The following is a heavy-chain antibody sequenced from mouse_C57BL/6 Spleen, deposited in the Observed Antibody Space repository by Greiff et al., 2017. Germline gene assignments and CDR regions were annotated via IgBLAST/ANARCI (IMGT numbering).Heavy chain of an antibody. J-gene: IGHJ4*01. V-gene: IGHV5-9*01. Sequence: DVHLVESGGGLVKPGGSLKLSCAASGFTFSSYTMSWVRQTPEKRLEWVATISGGGGNTYYPDSVKGRFTISRDNAKNTLYLQMSSLRSEDTALYYCAREDAMDYWGQGTSVTVSS. CDR3: AREDAMDY. CDR2: ISGGGGNT. CDR1: GFTFSSYT.